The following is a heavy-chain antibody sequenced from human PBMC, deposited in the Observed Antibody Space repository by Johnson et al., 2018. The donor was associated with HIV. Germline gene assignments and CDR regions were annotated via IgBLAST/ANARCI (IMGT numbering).Heavy chain of an antibody. CDR2: ISNDGSNN. J-gene: IGHJ3*02. CDR1: GFTFSSYG. Sequence: QVQLVESGGGVVQPGRSLRLSCAASGFTFSSYGMHWVRQAPGKGLEWVAVISNDGSNNYSVDYVKGRFNISRDNSKNKLHLQMNSLRTEDTAVYYCVRGRISTVVVDLRGGGFDIWGQGTMVTVSS. V-gene: IGHV3-30*03. CDR3: VRGRISTVVVDLRGGGFDI. D-gene: IGHD2-2*01.